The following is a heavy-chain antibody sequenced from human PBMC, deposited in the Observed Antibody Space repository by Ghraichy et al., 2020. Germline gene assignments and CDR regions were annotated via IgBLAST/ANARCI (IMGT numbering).Heavy chain of an antibody. J-gene: IGHJ4*02. CDR2: ISSSSYI. V-gene: IGHV3-21*01. Sequence: GGSLRLSCATSGFTFSSYSMNWVRQAPGKGLEWVSSISSSSYIYYADSVKGRFTISRDNAKNSLYLQMNSLRAEDTAVYYCAREEDYYDSSGSSGIDFDYWGQGTLVTVSS. D-gene: IGHD3-22*01. CDR1: GFTFSSYS. CDR3: AREEDYYDSSGSSGIDFDY.